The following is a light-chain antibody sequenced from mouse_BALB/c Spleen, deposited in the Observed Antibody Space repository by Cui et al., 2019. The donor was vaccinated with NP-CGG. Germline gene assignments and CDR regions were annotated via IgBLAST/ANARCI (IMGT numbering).Light chain of an antibody. CDR1: TGAVTTSNY. CDR3: ALWYSNHWV. J-gene: IGLJ1*01. CDR2: GTN. V-gene: IGLV1*01. Sequence: QAVVTQESALTTSPGEAVTLTCRSSTGAVTTSNYANWVQEKPDHLFTGLIGGTNNRVPGVSARFSGSLIGDKAALTITGAQTEDEAIYFCALWYSNHWVFGGGTKQTVL.